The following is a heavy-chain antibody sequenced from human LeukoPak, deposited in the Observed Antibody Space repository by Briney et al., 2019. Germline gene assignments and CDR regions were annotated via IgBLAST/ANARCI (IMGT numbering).Heavy chain of an antibody. CDR2: IYPADSDT. CDR1: GYSFTSYC. J-gene: IGHJ4*02. CDR3: ARHNYVILTGYYKIDY. D-gene: IGHD3-9*01. V-gene: IGHV5-51*01. Sequence: GESLKISCKGSGYSFTSYCIGWVRQMTGKGLEWMGIIYPADSDTRYSPSFQGQVTISADKSISTAYLQWSSLKASDTAMYYCARHNYVILTGYYKIDYWGQGTLVTVSS.